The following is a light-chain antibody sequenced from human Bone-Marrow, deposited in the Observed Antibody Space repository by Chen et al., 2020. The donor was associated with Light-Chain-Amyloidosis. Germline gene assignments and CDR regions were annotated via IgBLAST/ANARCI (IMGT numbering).Light chain of an antibody. V-gene: IGLV2-14*01. Sequence: QSALTQPASVSGSPGQSITISCTGTSSDVGGDNHVSWYQQHPDQAPKLMLYEVTNRPSWVPDRFSGSKSDNTASLTISGLQTEDEADYFCSSYTITNTLVFGSGTRVTVL. CDR3: SSYTITNTLV. CDR1: SSDVGGDNH. CDR2: EVT. J-gene: IGLJ1*01.